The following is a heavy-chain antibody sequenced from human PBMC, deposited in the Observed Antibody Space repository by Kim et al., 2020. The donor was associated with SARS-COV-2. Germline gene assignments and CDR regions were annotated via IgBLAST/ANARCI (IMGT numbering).Heavy chain of an antibody. Sequence: GGSLRLSCAASGFTFSSYAMHWVRQAPGKGLEWVAVISYDGSNKYYADSVKGRFTISRDNSKNTLYLQMNSLRAEDTAVYYCARDGGGSKAFDIWGQGTMVTVSS. J-gene: IGHJ3*02. CDR3: ARDGGGSKAFDI. CDR1: GFTFSSYA. CDR2: ISYDGSNK. V-gene: IGHV3-30*04. D-gene: IGHD3-16*01.